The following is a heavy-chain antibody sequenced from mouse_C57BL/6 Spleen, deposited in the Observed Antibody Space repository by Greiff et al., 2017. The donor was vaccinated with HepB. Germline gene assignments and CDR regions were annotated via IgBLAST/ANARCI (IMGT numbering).Heavy chain of an antibody. V-gene: IGHV1-59*01. D-gene: IGHD2-2*01. CDR3: ARERAIYYGYDGPDY. CDR1: GYTFTSYW. Sequence: QVQLQQPGAELVRPGTSVKLSCKASGYTFTSYWMHWVKQRPGQGLEWIGVIDPSDSYTNYNQKFKGKATLTVDTSSSTAYMQLSSLTSEDSAVYYCARERAIYYGYDGPDYWGQGTTLTVSS. J-gene: IGHJ2*01. CDR2: IDPSDSYT.